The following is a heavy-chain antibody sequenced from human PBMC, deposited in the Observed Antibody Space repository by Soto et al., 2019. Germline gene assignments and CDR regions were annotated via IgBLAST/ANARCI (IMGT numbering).Heavy chain of an antibody. Sequence: EVQLLESGGGLVQPGGSLRLSCEASGFTFSYYGRTWVRQAPGRGLEWVSSIGRRGDATFYADSVRGRFSISRDNSKNTVTLQMDRLRGEDTARYYCARDSGFLEVADSVASWGHGTQVTVS. J-gene: IGHJ5*01. CDR3: ARDSGFLEVADSVAS. CDR2: IGRRGDAT. CDR1: GFTFSYYG. D-gene: IGHD6-19*01. V-gene: IGHV3-23*01.